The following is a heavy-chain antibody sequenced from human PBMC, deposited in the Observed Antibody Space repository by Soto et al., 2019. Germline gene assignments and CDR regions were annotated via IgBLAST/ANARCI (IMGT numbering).Heavy chain of an antibody. CDR3: ARYDSSGYYWPYYYYGMDV. D-gene: IGHD3-22*01. Sequence: GGSLRLSCAASGFTFSTYSMNWVRQAPGKGLEWVSSISSSSSYIYYADSVKGRFTISRDNAKNSLYLQMNSLRAEDTAVYYCARYDSSGYYWPYYYYGMDVWGQGTTVTVSS. V-gene: IGHV3-21*01. J-gene: IGHJ6*02. CDR2: ISSSSSYI. CDR1: GFTFSTYS.